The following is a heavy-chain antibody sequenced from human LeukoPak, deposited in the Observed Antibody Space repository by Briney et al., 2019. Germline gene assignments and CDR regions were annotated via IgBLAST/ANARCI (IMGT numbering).Heavy chain of an antibody. J-gene: IGHJ4*02. CDR2: IYDSGST. CDR3: ARREDGFNY. V-gene: IGHV4-39*01. Sequence: SETLSLTCTVSGVSIRSSYYYWGWLRQPPGKGLEWIGSIYDSGSTYYNPSLKSRVTISVDTSKNQFSLKLNSVTAADTAVYYCARREDGFNYWGQGTLVTVSS. D-gene: IGHD5-24*01. CDR1: GVSIRSSYYY.